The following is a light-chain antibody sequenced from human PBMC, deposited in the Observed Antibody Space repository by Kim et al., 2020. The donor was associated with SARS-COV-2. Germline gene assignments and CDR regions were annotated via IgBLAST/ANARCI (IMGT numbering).Light chain of an antibody. CDR1: SSDVGGYNS. J-gene: IGLJ1*01. CDR3: SSFTSSNTLV. CDR2: DVS. V-gene: IGLV2-14*03. Sequence: QSALTQPASVSGSPGQSITISCTGTSSDVGGYNSVSWYQQHPDRAPKLMICDVSNRPSGVSHRFSGSKSGNTASLTISGLQAEDEADYYCSSFTSSNTLVFGTGNKVTVL.